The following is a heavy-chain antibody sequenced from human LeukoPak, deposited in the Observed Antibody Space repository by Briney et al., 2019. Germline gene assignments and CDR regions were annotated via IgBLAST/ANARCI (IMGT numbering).Heavy chain of an antibody. CDR1: GFSFSDYY. D-gene: IGHD3-10*01. CDR2: ISRGGSSK. Sequence: PGGSLRLSCAASGFSFSDYYMSWIRQAPGKGLEWVSSISRGGSSKYSADSVKGRFTISRDNAKNSLDLQMDSLRTEDTAVYYCAIDLYASGSRTTDLDYWGQGTLVTVSS. CDR3: AIDLYASGSRTTDLDY. V-gene: IGHV3-11*01. J-gene: IGHJ4*02.